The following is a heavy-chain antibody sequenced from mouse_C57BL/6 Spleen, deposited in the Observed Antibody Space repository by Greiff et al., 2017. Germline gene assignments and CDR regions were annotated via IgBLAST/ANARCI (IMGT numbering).Heavy chain of an antibody. CDR1: GYTFTSYW. CDR2: INPSNGGT. CDR3: ARRGVYGNLYWYFDI. J-gene: IGHJ1*03. D-gene: IGHD2-1*01. V-gene: IGHV1-53*01. Sequence: VQLQQPGTELVKPGASVQLSCKASGYTFTSYWMHWVKQRPGQGLEWIGNINPSNGGTNYNEKFKSKATLTVDKSSSTAYMQLSSLPSEDSAVYYCARRGVYGNLYWYFDIWITGTTVTVSS.